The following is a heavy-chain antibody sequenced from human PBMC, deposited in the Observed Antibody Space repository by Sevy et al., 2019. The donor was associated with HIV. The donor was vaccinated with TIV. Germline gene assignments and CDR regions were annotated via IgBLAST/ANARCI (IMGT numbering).Heavy chain of an antibody. V-gene: IGHV3-11*01. Sequence: GGSLRLSCAASGFTFSDYYMSWIRQAPGKWLEWVSYISSSGSTIYYADSVKGRFTISRDNAKNSLYLQMNSLRAEDTAVYYCARDKSYYYYGMDVWGQGTTVTVSS. J-gene: IGHJ6*02. CDR1: GFTFSDYY. CDR2: ISSSGSTI. CDR3: ARDKSYYYYGMDV.